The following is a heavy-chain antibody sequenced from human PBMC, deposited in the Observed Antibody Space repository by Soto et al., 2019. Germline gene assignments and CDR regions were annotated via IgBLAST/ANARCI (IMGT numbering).Heavy chain of an antibody. CDR2: IYCSGST. CDR3: ARWGNYDILTGYYPFDY. CDR1: GGSISSYY. D-gene: IGHD3-9*01. Sequence: SETLSLTCTVSGGSISSYYWSWIRQPPGKGLEWIGYIYCSGSTNYNPSLKSRVTISVDTSKNQFSLKLSSVTAADTAVYYCARWGNYDILTGYYPFDYWGHGTLVTVSS. J-gene: IGHJ4*01. V-gene: IGHV4-59*01.